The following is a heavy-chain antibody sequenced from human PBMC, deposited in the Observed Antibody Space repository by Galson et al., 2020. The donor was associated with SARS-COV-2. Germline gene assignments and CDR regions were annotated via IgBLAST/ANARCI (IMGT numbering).Heavy chain of an antibody. V-gene: IGHV4-31*03. D-gene: IGHD6-19*01. CDR2: IHYSGSN. CDR3: ARSPGYYSGWCVDQ. CDR1: DVSISNDIYY. J-gene: IGHJ4*02. Sequence: SETLSLTCSVSDVSISNDIYYWSWIRQAPGKGLEWIGYIHYSGSNYYSPSLRSRVNISIDTSKKQFSLNLNSATAADTAVYYCARSPGYYSGWCVDQWGQGTLVTVSS.